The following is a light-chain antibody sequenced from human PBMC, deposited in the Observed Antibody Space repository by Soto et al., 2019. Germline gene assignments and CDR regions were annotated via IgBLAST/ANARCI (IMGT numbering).Light chain of an antibody. J-gene: IGKJ1*01. Sequence: EIVMTQSPATLSLSPGQRATLSCRASQSVSSKLAWYQQRPGQAPRLLIYSASTRATGIPARFSGSGSGTEFTLTISSLQSEDFAVYYCHPYNHWFTWTCGQGTKVEI. CDR2: SAS. CDR3: HPYNHWFTWT. CDR1: QSVSSK. V-gene: IGKV3-15*01.